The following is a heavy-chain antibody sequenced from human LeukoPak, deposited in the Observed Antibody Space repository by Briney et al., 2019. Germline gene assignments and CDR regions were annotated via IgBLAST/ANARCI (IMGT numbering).Heavy chain of an antibody. V-gene: IGHV1-46*01. CDR1: GYTFTTYY. D-gene: IGHD4-17*01. CDR2: INPSGGST. Sequence: GASVKVSCKASGYTFTTYYMHWVRQAPGQGLEWMGIINPSGGSTNYAQKFQGRVTMTTDTSTSTAYMELRSLRSDDTAVYYCARDGATVTRSPTHWGQGTLVTVSS. CDR3: ARDGATVTRSPTH. J-gene: IGHJ4*02.